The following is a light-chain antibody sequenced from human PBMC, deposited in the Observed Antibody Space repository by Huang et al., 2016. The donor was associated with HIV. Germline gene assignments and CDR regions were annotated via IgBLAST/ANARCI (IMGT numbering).Light chain of an antibody. CDR2: GAS. J-gene: IGKJ1*01. CDR1: QGISSY. Sequence: AIRITQSPSSLSASTGDRVTITCRASQGISSYLAWYQQRPGKAPKLLIYGASTLQSGVPSRFSGSGSGTDVTLTISCLQSEDFATYYCQQYYTYPVTFGQGTKVEMK. CDR3: QQYYTYPVT. V-gene: IGKV1-8*01.